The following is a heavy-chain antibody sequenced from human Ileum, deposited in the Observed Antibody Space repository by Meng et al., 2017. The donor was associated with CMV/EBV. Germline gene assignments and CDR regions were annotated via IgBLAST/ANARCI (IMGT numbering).Heavy chain of an antibody. CDR2: IHNDGTSE. Sequence: GGSLRLSCATSGFVFNKFGTHWVRQAPGKGLEWVAFIHNDGTSEAYTESVKGRFTISRDNSKNTVHLQINNLRPEDTGVYDGARKGGLDVWGQGTTVTVSS. CDR1: GFVFNKFG. V-gene: IGHV3-30*02. CDR3: ARKGGLDV. J-gene: IGHJ6*02.